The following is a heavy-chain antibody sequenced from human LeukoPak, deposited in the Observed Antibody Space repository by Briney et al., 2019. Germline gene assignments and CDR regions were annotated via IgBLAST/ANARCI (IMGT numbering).Heavy chain of an antibody. CDR3: ARGVVRYFDY. J-gene: IGHJ4*02. CDR2: INSGGGT. Sequence: GGSLRLSCAASGFTVSSNSMSWVRQAPGKGLEWVSVINSGGGTYYTDSVKGRFTISGDNAKNSLYLQMNSLRAEDTAVYYCARGVVRYFDYWGQGALVTVSS. D-gene: IGHD3-9*01. CDR1: GFTVSSNS. V-gene: IGHV3-53*01.